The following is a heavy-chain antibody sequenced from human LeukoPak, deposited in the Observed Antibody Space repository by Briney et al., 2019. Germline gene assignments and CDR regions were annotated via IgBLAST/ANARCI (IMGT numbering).Heavy chain of an antibody. J-gene: IGHJ3*02. CDR3: AKGRELLDQIDI. D-gene: IGHD1-26*01. V-gene: IGHV3-23*01. CDR1: GFTFSSYA. Sequence: PGGSLRLSCAASGFTFSSYAMSWVRQAPGKGLEWVSGITASGDKTFYGDSVKGRFTSSRDNSKNTLYLQMNGLRAEDTAVYYCAKGRELLDQIDIWGQGTMVTVSS. CDR2: ITASGDKT.